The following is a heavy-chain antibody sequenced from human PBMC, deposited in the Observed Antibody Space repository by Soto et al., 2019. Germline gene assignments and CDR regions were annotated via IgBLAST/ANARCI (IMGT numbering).Heavy chain of an antibody. CDR2: IYYSGST. V-gene: IGHV4-39*01. D-gene: IGHD6-19*01. Sequence: SETLSLTCAVSGDSMSSSDYYWGWIRQPPGKGLERIGSIYYSGSTYYNPSLQSRVAISVDTPKNQFSLKLKSVTAADTAIYYCARRTVNIRTFYSGLKTHCFDYWGQGAPVTVSS. J-gene: IGHJ4*02. CDR1: GDSMSSSDYY. CDR3: ARRTVNIRTFYSGLKTHCFDY.